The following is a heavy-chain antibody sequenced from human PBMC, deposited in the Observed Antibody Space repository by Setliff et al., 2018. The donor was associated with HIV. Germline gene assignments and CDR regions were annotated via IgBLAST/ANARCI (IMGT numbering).Heavy chain of an antibody. J-gene: IGHJ4*02. V-gene: IGHV4-61*02. CDR3: AAASSWDPLLDY. CDR2: IYTSGTT. CDR1: GGSISSGGFY. D-gene: IGHD6-13*01. Sequence: LSLTCTVSGGSISSGGFYWYWIRQPAGKGLEWIGRIYTSGTTNYNPSLKSRVTISMDTSKSQFPLRLTSVTAADTAVYYCAAASSWDPLLDYWGQGTLVTVSS.